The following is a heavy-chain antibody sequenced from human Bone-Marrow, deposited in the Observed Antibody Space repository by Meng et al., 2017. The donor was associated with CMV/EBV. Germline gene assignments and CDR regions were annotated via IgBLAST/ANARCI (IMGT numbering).Heavy chain of an antibody. V-gene: IGHV3-30-3*01. Sequence: GESLKISCAASGFTFSSYAMHWVRQAPGKGLEWVAIISFDGSTKYYADSVKGRFTISRDNSKNTLYLQMNSLRAEDTVVYYCARDLDSSGRFDEDFWGRGTWVTVSS. J-gene: IGHJ4*02. CDR3: ARDLDSSGRFDEDF. CDR2: ISFDGSTK. D-gene: IGHD6-19*01. CDR1: GFTFSSYA.